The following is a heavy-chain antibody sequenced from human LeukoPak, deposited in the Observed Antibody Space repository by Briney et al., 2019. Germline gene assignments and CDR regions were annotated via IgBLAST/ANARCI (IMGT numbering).Heavy chain of an antibody. J-gene: IGHJ4*02. D-gene: IGHD1-26*01. Sequence: PGGSLRLSCTASGFTFDDYGMSWARQAPGKGLEWVSNISGSGRTTYYADSVKGRFTISRDNSKHTLYLQMNSLRAEDTAVYYCAKGGGYPDYWGQGTLVTVSS. CDR1: GFTFDDYG. CDR2: ISGSGRTT. CDR3: AKGGGYPDY. V-gene: IGHV3-23*01.